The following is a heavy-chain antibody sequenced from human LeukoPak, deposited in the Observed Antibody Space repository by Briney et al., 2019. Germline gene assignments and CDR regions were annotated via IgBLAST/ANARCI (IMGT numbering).Heavy chain of an antibody. Sequence: GRSLRLSCAASGFTFSSYAMSWVRQAPGKGLEWVSAISGSGGSTYYADSVKGRFTISRDNSKNTLYLQMNSLRAEDTAVYYCARVTAATRFVDYWGQGTLVTVSP. CDR1: GFTFSSYA. CDR3: ARVTAATRFVDY. J-gene: IGHJ4*02. CDR2: ISGSGGST. V-gene: IGHV3-23*01. D-gene: IGHD2-15*01.